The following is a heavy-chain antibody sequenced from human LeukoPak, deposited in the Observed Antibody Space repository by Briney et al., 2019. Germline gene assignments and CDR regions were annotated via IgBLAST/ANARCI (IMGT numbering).Heavy chain of an antibody. CDR2: IYTSGST. J-gene: IGHJ2*01. V-gene: IGHV4-4*07. D-gene: IGHD2-21*02. CDR1: GVSISSYY. Sequence: PSETLSLTCTVSGVSISSYYWSWIRQPAGKGLEWIGRIYTSGSTNYTPSLKSRVTMSVDTYKNQFSLKLSSVTAADTAVYYCARVPYCGGDCYFRYFDLWGRGTLVTVSS. CDR3: ARVPYCGGDCYFRYFDL.